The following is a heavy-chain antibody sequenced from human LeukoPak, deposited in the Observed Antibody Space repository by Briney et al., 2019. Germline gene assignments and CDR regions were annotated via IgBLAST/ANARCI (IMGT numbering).Heavy chain of an antibody. J-gene: IGHJ4*03. Sequence: SETLSLTCTVSGGSISSYYWSWIRQPAGKGPEWIGRIYTSGSTNYNPSLKSRVTMSVDTSKNQFSLKLSSVTAADTAVYYCTRGWSSAGVFDSWGQGTVVTVSS. V-gene: IGHV4-4*07. D-gene: IGHD6-19*01. CDR2: IYTSGST. CDR3: TRGWSSAGVFDS. CDR1: GGSISSYY.